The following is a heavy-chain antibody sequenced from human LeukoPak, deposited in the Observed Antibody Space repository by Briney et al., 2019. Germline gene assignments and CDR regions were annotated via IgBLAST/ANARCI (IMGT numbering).Heavy chain of an antibody. Sequence: GESLRLSCAASGFTFTSYWMHWVRQDPGKGLVWVSRINSDGSSTSYADSVKGRFTISRDNAKNTLYLQMNSLRAEDTAVYYCAKSQLYYGSFDYWGQGTLVTVSS. CDR2: INSDGSST. CDR3: AKSQLYYGSFDY. D-gene: IGHD3-10*01. V-gene: IGHV3-74*01. CDR1: GFTFTSYW. J-gene: IGHJ4*02.